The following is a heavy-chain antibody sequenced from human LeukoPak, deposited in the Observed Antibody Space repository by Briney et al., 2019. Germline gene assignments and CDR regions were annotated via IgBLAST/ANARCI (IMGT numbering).Heavy chain of an antibody. V-gene: IGHV4-4*07. J-gene: IGHJ6*02. D-gene: IGHD2-15*01. CDR2: IYTSGCT. CDR3: ARVRVVAATHYYYYGMDV. Sequence: SETQSLTYTVCVGSISSYYWSGIRQPAGKGLEWIGRIYTSGCTNYTPSLQSRVTVSVDPSKNQFPLKLSSVTDADTAVYYWARVRVVAATHYYYYGMDVWGQGTTVTVPS. CDR1: VGSISSYY.